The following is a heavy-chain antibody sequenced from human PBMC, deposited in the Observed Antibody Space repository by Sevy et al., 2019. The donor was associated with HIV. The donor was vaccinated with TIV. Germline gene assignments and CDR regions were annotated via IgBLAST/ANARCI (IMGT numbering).Heavy chain of an antibody. V-gene: IGHV3-30-3*01. J-gene: IGHJ4*02. CDR1: GFTFSSYA. CDR3: ARGTDYDSSGYLDY. CDR2: ISYDGSNK. D-gene: IGHD3-22*01. Sequence: GGSLRLSCAASGFTFSSYAMHWVRQAPGKGLEWVAVISYDGSNKYYADSVKGRFTISRDNSKNTLYLQMNSLRAEDTAVYYCARGTDYDSSGYLDYWGQGTLATVSS.